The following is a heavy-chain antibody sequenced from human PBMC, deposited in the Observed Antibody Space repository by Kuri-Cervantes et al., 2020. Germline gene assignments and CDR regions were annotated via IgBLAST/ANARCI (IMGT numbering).Heavy chain of an antibody. Sequence: GESLKISCAASGLTFSSYAMSWVRQAPGKGLEWVGGIKSKTDGGTTDYAAPVKGKFTISRDDSKNTLYLQMNSLKTEDTAVYYCTFRHYDFWSGRDYWGQGTLVTVSS. V-gene: IGHV3-15*01. CDR1: GLTFSSYA. CDR3: TFRHYDFWSGRDY. J-gene: IGHJ4*02. D-gene: IGHD3-3*01. CDR2: IKSKTDGGTT.